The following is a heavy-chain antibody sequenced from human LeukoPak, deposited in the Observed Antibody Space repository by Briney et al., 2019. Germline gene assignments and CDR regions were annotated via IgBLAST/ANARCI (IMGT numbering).Heavy chain of an antibody. CDR1: GYTFTSYG. CDR3: ARDWAGGIAVAGRGYYFDY. Sequence: GASVKVSCKASGYTFTSYGISWVRQAPGQGLEWMGWISAYNGNTNYAQELQGRVTMTTDTSTSTAYMELRSLRSDDTAVYYCARDWAGGIAVAGRGYYFDYWGQGTLVTVSS. V-gene: IGHV1-18*01. D-gene: IGHD6-19*01. CDR2: ISAYNGNT. J-gene: IGHJ4*02.